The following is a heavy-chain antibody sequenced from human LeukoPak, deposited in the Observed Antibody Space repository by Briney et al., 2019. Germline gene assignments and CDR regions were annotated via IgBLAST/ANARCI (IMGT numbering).Heavy chain of an antibody. J-gene: IGHJ4*02. CDR3: ARTRGRVSKTDFDS. CDR1: GASISSDDYF. Sequence: SDTLSLTCTVSGASISSDDYFWGWIRQPPGKGLEWIATIYYSGNTYYNPSLSSRVTISADSSKNQFSLRLRSVTAADAAVYFCARTRGRVSKTDFDSWGQGTLVTVSS. V-gene: IGHV4-39*07. CDR2: IYYSGNT. D-gene: IGHD5/OR15-5a*01.